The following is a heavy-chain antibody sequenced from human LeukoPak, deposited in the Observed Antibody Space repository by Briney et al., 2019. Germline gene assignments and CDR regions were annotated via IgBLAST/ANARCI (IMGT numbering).Heavy chain of an antibody. CDR2: INAGNGDT. D-gene: IGHD3-22*01. V-gene: IGHV1-3*01. CDR3: ARDPRSGYHDF. J-gene: IGHJ4*02. CDR1: GYTFSSYA. Sequence: ASVKVSCKASGYTFSSYAIQWVRQAPGQRLEWMGWINAGNGDTKYSQRFQGRVTITRDTSANTACMELSSLRSEDTAVYYCARDPRSGYHDFWGQGTLVTVSS.